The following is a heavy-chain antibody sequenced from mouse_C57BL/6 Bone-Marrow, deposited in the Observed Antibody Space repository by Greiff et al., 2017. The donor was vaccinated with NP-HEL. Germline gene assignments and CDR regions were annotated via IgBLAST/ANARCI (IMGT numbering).Heavy chain of an antibody. D-gene: IGHD1-1*01. V-gene: IGHV1-75*01. J-gene: IGHJ2*01. CDR1: GYTFTDYY. CDR3: ARCLFITTVVDY. CDR2: IFPGSGST. Sequence: VMLVESGPELVKPGASVKISCKASGYTFTDYYINWVKQRPGQGLEWIGWIFPGSGSTYYNEKFKGKATLTVDKSSSTAYMLLSSLTSEDSAVYFCARCLFITTVVDYWGQGTTLTVSS.